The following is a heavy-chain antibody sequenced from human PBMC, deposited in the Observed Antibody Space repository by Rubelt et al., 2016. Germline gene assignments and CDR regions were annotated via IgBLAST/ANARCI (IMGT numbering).Heavy chain of an antibody. J-gene: IGHJ3*02. CDR3: ARGELIVVAHDAFDI. Sequence: VQLQESGPGLVKPSQTLSLTCTVSGDSIGDGDYYWSWIRQHGGQGLEWIGYIFDRGPTLYSPSLKSRVTISLDASANQFYLRLSSVTAADTAVYYCARGELIVVAHDAFDIWGQGTMVTVSS. CDR2: IFDRGPT. CDR1: GDSIGDGDYY. D-gene: IGHD3-22*01. V-gene: IGHV4-31*03.